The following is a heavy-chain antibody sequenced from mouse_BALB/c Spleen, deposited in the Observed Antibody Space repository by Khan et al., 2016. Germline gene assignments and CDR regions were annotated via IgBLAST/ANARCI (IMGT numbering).Heavy chain of an antibody. Sequence: QIQLVQSGPELKRPGKTVKISCKASGYTFTNYGINWVKQAPGKGLKWMGWINTYSGESTYADDFKGRFAFSLETSANSAYLQINNLKNEDTATYSDARYRYYYGSSRYFDGWGAGTPVTGSS. V-gene: IGHV9-3-1*01. CDR2: INTYSGES. CDR3: ARYRYYYGSSRYFDG. D-gene: IGHD1-1*01. J-gene: IGHJ1*01. CDR1: GYTFTNYG.